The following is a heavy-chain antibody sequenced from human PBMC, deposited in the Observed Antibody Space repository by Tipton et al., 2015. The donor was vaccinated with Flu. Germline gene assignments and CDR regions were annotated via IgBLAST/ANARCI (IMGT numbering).Heavy chain of an antibody. V-gene: IGHV3-9*01. CDR3: ARSGYKPYSMDV. J-gene: IGHJ6*02. CDR2: VTWNSGSV. D-gene: IGHD3-3*01. Sequence: SGFPFDDHGMHWVRQRPRKGLEWVAGVTWNSGSVTYADPVKGRFTISRDNAKNSLYLQMNSLRDEDTAVYYCARSGYKPYSMDVWGQGTTVTVSS. CDR1: GFPFDDHG.